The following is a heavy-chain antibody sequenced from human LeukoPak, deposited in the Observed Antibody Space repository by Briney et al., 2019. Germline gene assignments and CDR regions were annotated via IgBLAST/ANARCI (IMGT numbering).Heavy chain of an antibody. V-gene: IGHV3-48*03. J-gene: IGHJ4*02. D-gene: IGHD1-1*01. CDR3: ARDPSALLNWDDFTLDY. CDR1: GFTFSSYE. CDR2: ISSSTGTV. Sequence: GGSLRLSCAASGFTFSSYEMNWVRQAPGKGPEWVSWISSSTGTVYYADSVKGRFTISRDNAKNSLYLQMNSLRAEDTAVYYCARDPSALLNWDDFTLDYWGQGALVTVSS.